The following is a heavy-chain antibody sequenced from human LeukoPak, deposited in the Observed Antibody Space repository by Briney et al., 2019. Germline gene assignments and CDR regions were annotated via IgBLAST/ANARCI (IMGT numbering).Heavy chain of an antibody. Sequence: PGGSLRLSCGASGFTFRSYVIHWVRQAPGKGVRWVAVIWYEGANKKYADSVKCRFTISRDNSKDMVYLQINSLRVADSALYYCAKDVGATEGLVLHYWGKGALVTVSS. D-gene: IGHD1-26*01. CDR1: GFTFRSYV. CDR3: AKDVGATEGLVLHY. J-gene: IGHJ4*02. CDR2: IWYEGANK. V-gene: IGHV3-33*06.